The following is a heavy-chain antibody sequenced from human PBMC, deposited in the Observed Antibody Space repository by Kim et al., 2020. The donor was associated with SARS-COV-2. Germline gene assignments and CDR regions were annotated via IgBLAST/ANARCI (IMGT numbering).Heavy chain of an antibody. D-gene: IGHD1-26*01. CDR3: ARSPSGNYYLDY. Sequence: GGSLRLSCAASGFTFNSYTMTWVRQAPGKGLEWVSGIGGSGVATTYADSVTGRFTISRDNSKNTLFLQMDSLRAEDTAVYFCARSPSGNYYLDYWGQGTL. V-gene: IGHV3-23*01. CDR1: GFTFNSYT. CDR2: IGGSGVAT. J-gene: IGHJ4*02.